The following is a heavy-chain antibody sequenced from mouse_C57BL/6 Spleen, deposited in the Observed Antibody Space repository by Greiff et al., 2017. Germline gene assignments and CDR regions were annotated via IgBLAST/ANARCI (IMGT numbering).Heavy chain of an antibody. CDR3: ARVLRVYAMDY. CDR2: ISSGSSTI. Sequence: DVMLVESGGGLVKPGGSLKLSCAASGFTFSDYGMHWVRQAPEKGLEWVAYISSGSSTIYYADTVKGRFTISRDNAKNTLFLQMTSLRSEDTAMYYCARVLRVYAMDYWGQGTSVTVSS. D-gene: IGHD1-1*01. J-gene: IGHJ4*01. V-gene: IGHV5-17*01. CDR1: GFTFSDYG.